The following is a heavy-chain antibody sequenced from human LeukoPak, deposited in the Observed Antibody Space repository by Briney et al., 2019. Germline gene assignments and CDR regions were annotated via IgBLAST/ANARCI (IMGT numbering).Heavy chain of an antibody. CDR2: IYYSGST. J-gene: IGHJ6*02. V-gene: IGHV4-30-4*08. CDR3: GVLARPAYGMDV. D-gene: IGHD6-6*01. Sequence: SQTLSLTCTVSGGSISSGDYYWSWIRQPPGKGLEWIGYIYYSGSTYYNPSLKSRVTISVDTSKNQFSLKLSSVTAADTAVYYCGVLARPAYGMDVWGQGTTVTVSS. CDR1: GGSISSGDYY.